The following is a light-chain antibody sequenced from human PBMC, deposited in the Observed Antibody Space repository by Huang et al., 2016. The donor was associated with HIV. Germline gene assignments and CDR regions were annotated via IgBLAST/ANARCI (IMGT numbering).Light chain of an antibody. CDR2: EAS. V-gene: IGKV1-5*03. J-gene: IGKJ3*01. CDR3: QQYNTFT. Sequence: DIQMTQSPFTLSAAIGVRVTITCRASQSVSTRLAWYQQKPGKAPRLLIQEASSLESGVPSRFSGSGSGTEFTLPISSLQPDDSATYYCQQYNTFTFGPGTKVDI. CDR1: QSVSTR.